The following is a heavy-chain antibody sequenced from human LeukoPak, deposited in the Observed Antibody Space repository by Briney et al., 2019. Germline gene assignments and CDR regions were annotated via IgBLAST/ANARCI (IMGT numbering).Heavy chain of an antibody. J-gene: IGHJ4*02. CDR3: ATRSASSYGGVFDF. CDR1: GYTFTHYA. CDR2: INTGNGNT. Sequence: ASVKVSCKASGYTFTHYAMHWVRQAPGQSLEWMGWINTGNGNTKYSQKLQGRVTLTRDTSANIAYMEVTSLRSEDTAVYYCATRSASSYGGVFDFLGQGSLVIVSS. V-gene: IGHV1-3*04. D-gene: IGHD3-16*01.